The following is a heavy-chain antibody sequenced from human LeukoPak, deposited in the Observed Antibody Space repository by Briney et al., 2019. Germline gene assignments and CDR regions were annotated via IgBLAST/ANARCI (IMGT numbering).Heavy chain of an antibody. CDR3: AKWGKNYDILTGYYTSYYYYMDV. D-gene: IGHD3-9*01. V-gene: IGHV3-23*01. CDR2: ISGSGGST. J-gene: IGHJ6*03. CDR1: GFSFSSYG. Sequence: GGSLRLSCAASGFSFSSYGMNWVRQAPGKGLEWVSGISGSGGSTYYADSVKGRFTISRDNSKNTLYLQMNSLRAEDTAVYYCAKWGKNYDILTGYYTSYYYYMDVWGKGTTVTISS.